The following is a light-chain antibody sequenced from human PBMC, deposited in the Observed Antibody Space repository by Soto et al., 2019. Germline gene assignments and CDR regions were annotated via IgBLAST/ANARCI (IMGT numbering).Light chain of an antibody. CDR1: QGISNY. J-gene: IGKJ3*01. CDR3: QKYDRVPFT. V-gene: IGKV1-27*01. CDR2: GAS. Sequence: DIQMTQSPSSLSAYLGDRVTITCRASQGISNYLAWYQQKPGRLPKLLLFGASTLQSGVPARFSGSGSGTLFTLTINGLLPEDVATYYCQKYDRVPFTFGPGTKVDIK.